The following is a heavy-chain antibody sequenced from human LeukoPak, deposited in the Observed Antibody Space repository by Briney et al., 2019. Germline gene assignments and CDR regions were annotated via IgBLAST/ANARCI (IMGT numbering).Heavy chain of an antibody. V-gene: IGHV3-30*02. CDR1: IFSYSTFG. CDR2: IPYDGSDK. J-gene: IGHJ4*02. CDR3: AKGLGDYDDFRLGF. Sequence: GGSLRLSCAASIFSYSTFGFHWVRQAPGKGLEWVAFIPYDGSDKYYADSVKGRFTVSRDNSKNTLYLHMNSLRVEDTAVYYCAKGLGDYDDFRLGFWGQGTLVTVSS. D-gene: IGHD4-17*01.